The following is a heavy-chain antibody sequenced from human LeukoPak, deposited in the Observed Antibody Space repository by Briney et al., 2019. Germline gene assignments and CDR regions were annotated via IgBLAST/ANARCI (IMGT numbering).Heavy chain of an antibody. Sequence: SETLSLTCAVSGGSISSGGYSWNWIRQPPGKGLEWIGYISYSGSTNYNPSLKSRVTISIDTSKNQFSLKLSSVTAADTAVYYCARDSGDFDYWGQGTLVTVSS. CDR2: ISYSGST. J-gene: IGHJ4*02. CDR1: GGSISSGGYS. V-gene: IGHV4-61*08. CDR3: ARDSGDFDY.